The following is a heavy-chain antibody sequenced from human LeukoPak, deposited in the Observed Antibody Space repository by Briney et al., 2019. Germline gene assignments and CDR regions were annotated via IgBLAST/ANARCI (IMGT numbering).Heavy chain of an antibody. CDR1: GYTFTSYG. CDR2: ISAYNGNT. V-gene: IGHV1-18*01. CDR3: ARGVGGPNLRRDGYNYPVD. D-gene: IGHD5-24*01. J-gene: IGHJ4*02. Sequence: ASVKVSCKASGYTFTSYGISWVRQAPGQGLEWMGWISAYNGNTNYAQKLQGRVTMTTDTSTSTAYMELRSLRSDDTAVYYCARGVGGPNLRRDGYNYPVDWGQGTLVTVSS.